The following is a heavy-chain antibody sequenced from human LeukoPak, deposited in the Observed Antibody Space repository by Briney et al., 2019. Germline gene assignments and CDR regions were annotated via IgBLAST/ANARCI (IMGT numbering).Heavy chain of an antibody. J-gene: IGHJ4*02. CDR2: IYPGDSDT. Sequence: GESLKISCKGSGYSFTSYWIGWVRQMPGKGLEWMGIIYPGDSDTRYSPSFQGQVTISADKSISPAYLQWSSLKASDTATYYCASGGGSIAVAGTWFDYWGQGTLVTVSS. CDR3: ASGGGSIAVAGTWFDY. D-gene: IGHD6-19*01. CDR1: GYSFTSYW. V-gene: IGHV5-51*01.